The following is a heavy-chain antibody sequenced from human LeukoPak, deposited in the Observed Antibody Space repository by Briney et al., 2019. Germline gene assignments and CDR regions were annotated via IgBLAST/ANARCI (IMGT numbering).Heavy chain of an antibody. V-gene: IGHV3-7*01. J-gene: IGHJ4*02. CDR1: GFTFSNYW. CDR3: ARDAGYYDILTGYYSSGRFDY. D-gene: IGHD3-9*01. Sequence: TGGSLRLSCAASGFTFSNYWMSWVRQAPGKGLEWVANIKQDGSEKYYVDSVKGRFTISRDNAKNSLYLQMNSLRAEDTAVYYCARDAGYYDILTGYYSSGRFDYWGQGTLVTVSS. CDR2: IKQDGSEK.